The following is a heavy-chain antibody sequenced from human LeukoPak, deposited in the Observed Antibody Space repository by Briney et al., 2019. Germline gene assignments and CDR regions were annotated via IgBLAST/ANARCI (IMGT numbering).Heavy chain of an antibody. D-gene: IGHD2-2*01. CDR2: ISGSGGST. CDR1: GFTFSSYA. CDR3: AKRPFTYCSSTSCYLGY. J-gene: IGHJ4*02. V-gene: IGHV3-23*01. Sequence: GGSLRLSCAASGFTFSSYAMSWVRQAPGKGLEWVSAISGSGGSTYYADSVKGRFTISRDNSKNTLYLQMNSLRAEDTAVYYCAKRPFTYCSSTSCYLGYWGQGTLVTVSS.